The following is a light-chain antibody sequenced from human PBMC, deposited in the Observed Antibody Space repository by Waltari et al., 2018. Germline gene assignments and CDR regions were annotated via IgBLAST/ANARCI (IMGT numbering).Light chain of an antibody. CDR3: CSYAGTNTWV. CDR2: EVS. Sequence: QSALTQPASVSASPGQSIPISCNGTSSDVWDYTLVSWYQQHPAKAPKLLIFEVSKRPTGVSNRFSASKSGNTVSMTISGLQAEDEATYHCCSYAGTNTWVFGGGTKVTVL. CDR1: SSDVWDYTL. J-gene: IGLJ2*01. V-gene: IGLV2-23*02.